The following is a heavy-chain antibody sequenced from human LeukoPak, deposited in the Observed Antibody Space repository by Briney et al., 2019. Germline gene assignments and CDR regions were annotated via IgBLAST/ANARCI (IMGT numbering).Heavy chain of an antibody. Sequence: ASVTVSCKASGYTFTSYGISWVRQAPGQGLEWMGWISAYNGNTNYAQKLQGRVTMTTDTSTSTAYMELRSLRSDDTAAYYCARDRHLELRGALNWFDPWGQGTLVTVSS. CDR1: GYTFTSYG. CDR3: ARDRHLELRGALNWFDP. D-gene: IGHD1-7*01. V-gene: IGHV1-18*01. CDR2: ISAYNGNT. J-gene: IGHJ5*02.